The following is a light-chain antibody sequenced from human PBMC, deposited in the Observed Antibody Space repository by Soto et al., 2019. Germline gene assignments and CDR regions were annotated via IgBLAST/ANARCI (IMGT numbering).Light chain of an antibody. Sequence: QSALTQPASVSGSPGQSITISCTGTSSDVGGYNYISWYQQHPGKAPKLMIYDVSNRPSGVSSRFSGSKSGNTASLTISGLQAEDEADYYCSSYTSSSTRVFVTGTKLTVL. CDR2: DVS. CDR1: SSDVGGYNY. CDR3: SSYTSSSTRV. V-gene: IGLV2-14*01. J-gene: IGLJ1*01.